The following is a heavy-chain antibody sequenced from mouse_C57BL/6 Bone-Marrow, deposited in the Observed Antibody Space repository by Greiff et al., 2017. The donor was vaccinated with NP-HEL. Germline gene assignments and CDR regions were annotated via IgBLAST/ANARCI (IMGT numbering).Heavy chain of an antibody. V-gene: IGHV6-3*01. Sequence: EVKVEESGGGLVQPGGSMKLSCVASGFTFSNYWMNWVRQSPEKGLEWVAQIRLKSDNYATHYAESVKGRFTISRDDSKSSVYLRRNNLRAEDTGIYYCTERRCAYWGQGTLVTVSA. CDR2: IRLKSDNYAT. J-gene: IGHJ3*01. CDR3: TERRCAY. CDR1: GFTFSNYW.